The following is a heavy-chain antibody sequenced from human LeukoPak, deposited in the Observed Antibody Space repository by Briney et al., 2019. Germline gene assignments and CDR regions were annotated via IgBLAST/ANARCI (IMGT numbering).Heavy chain of an antibody. CDR3: ARAFRGVIIGVKAFDI. CDR1: GYSFTDYY. D-gene: IGHD3-10*01. Sequence: GASVKVSCKASGYSFTDYYMHWVRQATGQGLEWMGWMNPNSGNTGYAQKFQGRVTMTRNTSISTAYMELSSLRSEDTAVYYCARAFRGVIIGVKAFDIWGQGTMVTVSS. J-gene: IGHJ3*02. CDR2: MNPNSGNT. V-gene: IGHV1-8*02.